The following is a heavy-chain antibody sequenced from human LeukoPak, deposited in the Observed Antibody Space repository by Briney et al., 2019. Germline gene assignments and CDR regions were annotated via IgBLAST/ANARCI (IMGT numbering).Heavy chain of an antibody. Sequence: GGSLRLSCAASGFTFSSYAMSWVRQAPGKGLEWVSCISGSGGGTYYTDSVQGRFTMSRDNSKNTLSLQMNSLRAEDTALYYCAKDKLGAGGQSDYWGQGTLVTVSS. CDR3: AKDKLGAGGQSDY. V-gene: IGHV3-23*01. J-gene: IGHJ4*02. D-gene: IGHD6-13*01. CDR1: GFTFSSYA. CDR2: ISGSGGGT.